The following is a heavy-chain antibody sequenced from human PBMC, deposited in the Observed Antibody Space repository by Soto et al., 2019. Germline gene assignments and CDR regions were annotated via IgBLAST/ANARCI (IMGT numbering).Heavy chain of an antibody. Sequence: SETLSLTCAVSGASISSGDSYWSWIRQRPGKGLEWIGYIFHTGSTYYNPSLKSRVTISLDSSKNQFSLKLTSATAADTAVYFFARNPYCTRATFFIHFDAWGQGSLVTVSS. CDR3: ARNPYCTRATFFIHFDA. J-gene: IGHJ4*02. CDR2: IFHTGST. V-gene: IGHV4-31*11. D-gene: IGHD2-8*01. CDR1: GASISSGDSY.